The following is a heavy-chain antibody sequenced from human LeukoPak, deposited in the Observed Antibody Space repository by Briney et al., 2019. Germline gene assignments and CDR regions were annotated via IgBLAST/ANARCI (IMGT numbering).Heavy chain of an antibody. CDR3: ARQSLSYYYGSGSYRHYYYYYMDV. CDR1: GYSFTSYW. J-gene: IGHJ6*03. CDR2: IYPGDSDT. V-gene: IGHV5-51*01. D-gene: IGHD3-10*01. Sequence: GESLKISCKGSGYSFTSYWIGWVRQMPGKVLEWMGIIYPGDSDTRYSPSFQGQVTISADKSISTAYLQWSSLKASDTAMYYCARQSLSYYYGSGSYRHYYYYYMDVWGKGTTVTVSS.